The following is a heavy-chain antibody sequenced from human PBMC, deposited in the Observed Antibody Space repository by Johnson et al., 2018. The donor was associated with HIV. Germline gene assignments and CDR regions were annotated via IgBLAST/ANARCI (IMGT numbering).Heavy chain of an antibody. CDR3: ANLPQPFHYYDSGRPNTFDI. V-gene: IGHV3-30*18. D-gene: IGHD3-10*01. CDR2: ISYDGSDK. Sequence: QVKLVESGGGVVQPGRSLRLSRAGSGFTFSTYGMAWVRQAPGKGLEWVALISYDGSDKYYADSVKGRFTISRDTSKNTLYLQMNTLSAEDTAVYYCANLPQPFHYYDSGRPNTFDIWGQGTMVTVSS. J-gene: IGHJ3*02. CDR1: GFTFSTYG.